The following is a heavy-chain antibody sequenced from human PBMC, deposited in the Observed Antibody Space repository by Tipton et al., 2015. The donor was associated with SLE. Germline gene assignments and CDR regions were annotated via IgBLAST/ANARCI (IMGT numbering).Heavy chain of an antibody. CDR3: ARGLRFGELPLNYYYMDV. J-gene: IGHJ6*03. CDR2: INHSGST. V-gene: IGHV4-34*01. D-gene: IGHD3-10*01. CDR1: FSSYS. Sequence: FSSYSMNWVRQAPGKGLEWIGEINHSGSTNYNPSLKSRVTISVDTSKNQFSLKLSSVTAADTAVYYCARGLRFGELPLNYYYMDVWGKGTTVTVSS.